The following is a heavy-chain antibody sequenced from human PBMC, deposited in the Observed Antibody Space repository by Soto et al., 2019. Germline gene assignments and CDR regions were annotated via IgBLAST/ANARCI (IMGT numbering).Heavy chain of an antibody. CDR1: GFTFSSYD. CDR3: ARVHVTNFGWYFDL. J-gene: IGHJ2*01. CDR2: IGTAGDT. V-gene: IGHV3-13*01. D-gene: IGHD4-17*01. Sequence: EVQLVESGGGLVQPGGSLRLSCAASGFTFSSYDMHWVRQATGKGLEWVSAIGTAGDTYYPGSVKGRFTISRENAKNSLYLQMNSLRAGDTAVYYCARVHVTNFGWYFDLWGCGTLVTVSS.